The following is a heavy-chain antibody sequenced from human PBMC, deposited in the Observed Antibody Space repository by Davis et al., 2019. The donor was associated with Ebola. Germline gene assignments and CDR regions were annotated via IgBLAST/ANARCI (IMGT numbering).Heavy chain of an antibody. J-gene: IGHJ6*02. V-gene: IGHV3-21*05. CDR1: GFTFTTYS. CDR2: IPSNGDYT. Sequence: GESLKISCAASGFTFTTYSMNWVRQAPGKGLEWVSYIPSNGDYTYYVDSVKGRFTISRDDAKNSLYLQMNSLRAEDTAVYYCARADGMDVWGQGTTVTVSS. CDR3: ARADGMDV.